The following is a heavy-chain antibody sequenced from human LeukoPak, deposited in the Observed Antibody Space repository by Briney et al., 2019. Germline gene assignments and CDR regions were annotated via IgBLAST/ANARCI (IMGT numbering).Heavy chain of an antibody. CDR3: ARSFVVVPGAIDWFDP. V-gene: IGHV7-4-1*02. Sequence: ASVKVSCKASGYTFTNYAMNWVRQAPGQGLEWMGWINTNSGNPAYAQGFTGRFVFSLDTSVSTAYLQISSLRAEDTAMYYCARSFVVVPGAIDWFDPWGQGTLVTVSS. D-gene: IGHD2-2*02. CDR2: INTNSGNP. CDR1: GYTFTNYA. J-gene: IGHJ5*02.